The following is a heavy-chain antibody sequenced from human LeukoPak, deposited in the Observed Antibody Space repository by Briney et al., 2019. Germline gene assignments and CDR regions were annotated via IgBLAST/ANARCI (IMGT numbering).Heavy chain of an antibody. Sequence: GGSLRLSCAASGFIVSHNYMTWVRQAPGKGLEWISVIYIDGTTYYADSVKGRFTISRDQANNTLYLQMNTLRDEDTAVYYCARGAAGFDYWGQGTLVTVSS. D-gene: IGHD6-13*01. J-gene: IGHJ4*02. CDR1: GFIVSHNY. V-gene: IGHV3-53*01. CDR3: ARGAAGFDY. CDR2: IYIDGTT.